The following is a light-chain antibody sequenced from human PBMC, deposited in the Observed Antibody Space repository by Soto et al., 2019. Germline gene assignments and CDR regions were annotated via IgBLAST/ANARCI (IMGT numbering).Light chain of an antibody. CDR3: QAWDFMTAV. J-gene: IGLJ3*02. Sequence: SYELTQPPSVSVSPGQTASITCSGDKLGDKYVYWYQQKPGQSPLLVIHQDTKRPLGIPDRFSGSNSGGTATLTISGTQTIDEADYYCQAWDFMTAVFGGGTQLTVL. CDR1: KLGDKY. CDR2: QDT. V-gene: IGLV3-1*01.